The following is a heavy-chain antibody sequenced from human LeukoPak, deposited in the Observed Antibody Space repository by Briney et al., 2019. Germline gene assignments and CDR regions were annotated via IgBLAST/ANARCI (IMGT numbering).Heavy chain of an antibody. CDR2: INHSGST. V-gene: IGHV4-34*01. D-gene: IGHD3-9*01. J-gene: IGHJ4*02. CDR3: ASLMYYDILTGYKSRDY. CDR1: GGSFSGYY. Sequence: PSETLSLTCAVYGGSFSGYYWSWIRQPPGKGLEWTGEINHSGSTNYNPSLKSRVTISVDTSKNQFSLKLSSVTAADTAVYYCASLMYYDILTGYKSRDYWGQGTLVTVSS.